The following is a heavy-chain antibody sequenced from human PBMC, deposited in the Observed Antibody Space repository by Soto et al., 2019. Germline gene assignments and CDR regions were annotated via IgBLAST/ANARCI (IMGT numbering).Heavy chain of an antibody. CDR3: ARAREYSTGFDY. CDR1: GYTFTSYG. CDR2: ISAYYGNT. V-gene: IGHV1-18*04. J-gene: IGHJ4*02. Sequence: AAVKVSCKASGYTFTSYGISWVRQAPGQGLDWMGWISAYYGNTNYAQKLQGRVTMTTDTSTSTAYMELRSLRSDDTAGYYCARAREYSTGFDYWGQGTLVTVSS. D-gene: IGHD2-8*02.